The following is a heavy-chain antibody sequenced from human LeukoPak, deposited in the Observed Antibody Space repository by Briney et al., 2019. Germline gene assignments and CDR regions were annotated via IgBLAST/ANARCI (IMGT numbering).Heavy chain of an antibody. V-gene: IGHV4-38-2*02. J-gene: IGHJ3*02. D-gene: IGHD3-3*01. CDR1: GYSISSGYY. CDR3: ARVHYDFWSGYYSVNDGFDI. CDR2: IYHSGST. Sequence: SETLSLTCTVSGYSISSGYYWGWIRQPPGKGLEWIGSIYHSGSTYYNPSLKSRVTISVDTSKNQFSLKLSSVTAADTAVYYCARVHYDFWSGYYSVNDGFDIWGQGTMVTVSS.